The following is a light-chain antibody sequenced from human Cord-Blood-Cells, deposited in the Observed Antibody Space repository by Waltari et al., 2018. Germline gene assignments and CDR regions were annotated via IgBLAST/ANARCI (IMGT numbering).Light chain of an antibody. J-gene: IGLJ3*02. CDR3: CSYAGSSTLV. V-gene: IGLV2-23*01. CDR1: SSDVGSYNL. CDR2: EGS. Sequence: QSALTQPAPVSWSPGQPITISCTGTSSDVGSYNLFSWYQQHPGNAPKLMIYEGSRRPSGVSNRFSGSKSGNTASLTISGLQAEDEADYYCCSYAGSSTLVFGGGTKLTVL.